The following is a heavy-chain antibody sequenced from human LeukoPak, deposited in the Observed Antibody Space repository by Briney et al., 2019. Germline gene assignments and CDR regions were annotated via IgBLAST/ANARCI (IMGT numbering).Heavy chain of an antibody. Sequence: GASVKVSCKASGYTFTGYYMHWVRQAPGQGLEWMGWINPNSGGTNYAQKFQGRVTMTRDTSISTAYMELSRLRPDDTAVYYCARDRGYSYERSVVDYWGQGTLVTVSS. J-gene: IGHJ4*02. D-gene: IGHD1-26*01. CDR1: GYTFTGYY. CDR2: INPNSGGT. CDR3: ARDRGYSYERSVVDY. V-gene: IGHV1-2*02.